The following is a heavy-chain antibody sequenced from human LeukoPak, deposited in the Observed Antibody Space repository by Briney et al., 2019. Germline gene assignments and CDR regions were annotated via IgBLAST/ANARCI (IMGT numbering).Heavy chain of an antibody. Sequence: SETLSLTCTVSGGSISSGDYYWSWIRQPPGKGLEWIGYIYYSGSTYYNPSLKSRVTISVDTSKNQFSLKLSSVTAADTAVYYCAREVDYDGSGYYYIYWGQGTLVTVSS. J-gene: IGHJ4*02. V-gene: IGHV4-30-4*08. CDR1: GGSISSGDYY. D-gene: IGHD3-22*01. CDR3: AREVDYDGSGYYYIY. CDR2: IYYSGST.